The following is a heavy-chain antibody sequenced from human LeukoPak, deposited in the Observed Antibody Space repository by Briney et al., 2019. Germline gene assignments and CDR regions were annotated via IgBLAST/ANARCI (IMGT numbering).Heavy chain of an antibody. Sequence: GGSLRLSCAASGFTFSSYEMNWVRQAPGKGLEWVSSISSSSSYIYYADSVKGRFTISRDNAKNSLYLQMNSLRAEDTAVYYCAKDGFLVATRQRHDYWGQGTLVTVSS. CDR3: AKDGFLVATRQRHDY. CDR2: ISSSSSYI. J-gene: IGHJ4*02. CDR1: GFTFSSYE. V-gene: IGHV3-21*01. D-gene: IGHD5-12*01.